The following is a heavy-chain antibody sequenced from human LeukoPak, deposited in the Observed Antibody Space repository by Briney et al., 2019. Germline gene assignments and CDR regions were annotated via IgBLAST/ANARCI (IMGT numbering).Heavy chain of an antibody. CDR1: GFTFSSYA. Sequence: GGSLRLSCAASGFTFSSYAMHWVRQAPGKGLEWVAVISYDGSNKYYADSVKGRFTISRDNSKNTLYLQMNSLRAGDTAVYYCATGIMITFGGVIPTWGQGTLVTVSS. CDR2: ISYDGSNK. J-gene: IGHJ4*02. D-gene: IGHD3-16*01. V-gene: IGHV3-30*04. CDR3: ATGIMITFGGVIPT.